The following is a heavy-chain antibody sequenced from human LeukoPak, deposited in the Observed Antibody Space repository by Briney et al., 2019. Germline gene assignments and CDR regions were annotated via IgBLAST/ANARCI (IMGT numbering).Heavy chain of an antibody. V-gene: IGHV3-48*03. J-gene: IGHJ4*02. Sequence: PGGSLRLSCAASGFTFSNYEMNWVRQTAGKGLEWVSYISSSGSTIYYADSVKGRFTISRDNANNSLSLQINSLRAEDTAVYYCARDREIDYWGQGTLVTVSS. D-gene: IGHD3-10*01. CDR2: ISSSGSTI. CDR3: ARDREIDY. CDR1: GFTFSNYE.